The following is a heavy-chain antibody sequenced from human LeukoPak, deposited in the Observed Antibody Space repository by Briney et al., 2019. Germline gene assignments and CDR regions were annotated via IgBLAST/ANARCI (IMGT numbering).Heavy chain of an antibody. D-gene: IGHD2/OR15-2a*01. Sequence: GGSLRLSCAASGFTFDDSVMSWVRQAPGKGLEWVSSISSSSSYIYYADSVKGRFTISRDNAKNSLYLQMNSLRAEDTAVYYCARGRASLYASFNDYWGQGTLVTVSS. V-gene: IGHV3-21*01. J-gene: IGHJ4*02. CDR3: ARGRASLYASFNDY. CDR1: GFTFDDSV. CDR2: ISSSSSYI.